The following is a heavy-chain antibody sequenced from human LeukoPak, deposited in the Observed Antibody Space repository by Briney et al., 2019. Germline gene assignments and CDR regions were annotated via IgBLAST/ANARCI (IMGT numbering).Heavy chain of an antibody. D-gene: IGHD3-22*01. V-gene: IGHV7-4-1*02. CDR3: ARAGTYYYDNSDYYHDNY. J-gene: IGHJ4*02. CDR1: GYSFTICA. CDR2: INTNTGNP. Sequence: GASVKLSFNSSGYSFTICAMNLVRVGPGQGLELMGWINTNTGNPAYSQGFTGRFVFSLDTSVSTAYLQISSLKAEDTAVYYCARAGTYYYDNSDYYHDNYWGQGTLVTVSS.